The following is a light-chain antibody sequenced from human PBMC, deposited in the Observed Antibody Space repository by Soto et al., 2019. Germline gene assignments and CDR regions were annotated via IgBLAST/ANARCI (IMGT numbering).Light chain of an antibody. J-gene: IGLJ2*01. CDR2: EVD. CDR1: SSDVGDYKY. Sequence: QSALTQPPSASGSPGQSVTISCTGTSSDVGDYKYVSWYQQHPGKAPKLMIYEVDKRPSGVPDRFSGSKSGNTASLAVSGLEAEDDAYYFCSSYAGSNVIFGGGTKLTVL. CDR3: SSYAGSNVI. V-gene: IGLV2-8*01.